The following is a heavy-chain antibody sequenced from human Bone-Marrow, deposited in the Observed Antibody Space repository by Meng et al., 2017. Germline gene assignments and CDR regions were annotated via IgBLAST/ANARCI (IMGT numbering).Heavy chain of an antibody. CDR3: ASFDHIPRRNYFDY. CDR2: IHHSGSA. CDR1: GGSMSSGNYY. J-gene: IGHJ4*02. V-gene: IGHV4-30-4*01. Sequence: QVQLQESVPGLVEPSQTLSLTFTVSGGSMSSGNYYWSWIRQPPGKGLEWIGYIHHSGSAYYNPSLKSRVSISVDTPKNQFSLNLNSMTAADTAVYYCASFDHIPRRNYFDYWGQGTLVTVSS. D-gene: IGHD2-21*01.